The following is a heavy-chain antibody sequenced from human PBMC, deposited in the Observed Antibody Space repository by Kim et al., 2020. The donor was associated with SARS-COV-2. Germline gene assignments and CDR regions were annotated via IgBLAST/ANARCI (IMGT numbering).Heavy chain of an antibody. V-gene: IGHV4-39*01. Sequence: SETLSLTCTVSGGSISSSSYYWGWIRQPPGKGLEWIGSIYYSGSTYYNPSLKSRVTISVDTSKNQFSLKLSSVTAADTAVYYCARLGIAAAGTRDYWGQGTLVTVSS. CDR1: GGSISSSSYY. CDR2: IYYSGST. J-gene: IGHJ4*02. D-gene: IGHD6-13*01. CDR3: ARLGIAAAGTRDY.